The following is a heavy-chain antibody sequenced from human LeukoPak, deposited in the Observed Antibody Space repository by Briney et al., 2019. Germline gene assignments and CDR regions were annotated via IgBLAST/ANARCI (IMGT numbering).Heavy chain of an antibody. CDR1: GGSISSYY. J-gene: IGHJ4*02. V-gene: IGHV4-59*01. CDR3: ARGGPVHDFWSGYLDY. D-gene: IGHD3-3*01. Sequence: SETLSLTCTVSGGSISSYYWSWIRQPPGKGLEWIGCIYYSGSTNYNPSLKSRVTISVDTSKNQFSLKLSSVTAADTAVYYCARGGPVHDFWSGYLDYWGQGTLVTVSS. CDR2: IYYSGST.